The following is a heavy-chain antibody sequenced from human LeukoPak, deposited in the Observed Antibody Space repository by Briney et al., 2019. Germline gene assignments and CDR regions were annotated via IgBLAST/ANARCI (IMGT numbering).Heavy chain of an antibody. Sequence: PGGSLRLSCSVSGFTFSSYAISWVCQAPGKGLEWVSAISGSGGSTYYADSVKGRFTISRDNSKNTLYLQMNSLRAEATAVYYCAKLLVGFNDSSSCFGCRGQRTLVTVSS. J-gene: IGHJ4*02. D-gene: IGHD3-22*01. CDR3: AKLLVGFNDSSSCFGC. CDR1: GFTFSSYA. CDR2: ISGSGGST. V-gene: IGHV3-23*01.